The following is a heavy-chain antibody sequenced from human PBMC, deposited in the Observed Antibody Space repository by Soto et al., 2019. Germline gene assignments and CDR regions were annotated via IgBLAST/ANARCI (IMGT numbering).Heavy chain of an antibody. Sequence: PSETLSLTCAVSGYSISSGYYWGWIRQPPGKGLEWIGSIYHSGSTYYNPSLKSRVTISVDTSKNQFSLKLSSVTAADTAVYYCARVDGHSSGYYYDYWGQGTLVTVSS. J-gene: IGHJ4*02. V-gene: IGHV4-38-2*01. CDR2: IYHSGST. D-gene: IGHD3-22*01. CDR1: GYSISSGYY. CDR3: ARVDGHSSGYYYDY.